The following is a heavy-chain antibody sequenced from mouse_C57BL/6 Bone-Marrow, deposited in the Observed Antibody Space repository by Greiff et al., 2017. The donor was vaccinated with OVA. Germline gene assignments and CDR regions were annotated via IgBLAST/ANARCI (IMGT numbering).Heavy chain of an antibody. CDR2: IDPSDSYT. Sequence: QVQLQQPGAELVMPGASVKLSCKASGYTFTSYWMHWVKQRPGQGLEWIGEIDPSDSYTNYNQKFKGKSTLTVDKSSSTAYMQLSSLTSEDSAVYYCARGAQAPGDWGQGTTLTVSS. D-gene: IGHD3-2*02. J-gene: IGHJ2*01. V-gene: IGHV1-69*01. CDR3: ARGAQAPGD. CDR1: GYTFTSYW.